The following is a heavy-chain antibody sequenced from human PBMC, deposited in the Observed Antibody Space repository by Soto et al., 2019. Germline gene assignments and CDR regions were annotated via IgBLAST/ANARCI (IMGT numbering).Heavy chain of an antibody. CDR2: INHSGST. CDR1: GGSFSGYY. CDR3: ARFKSYYYYGMDV. Sequence: ETLSLTCAVYGGSFSGYYWSWIRQPPGKGLEWIGEINHSGSTNYNPSLKSRVTISVDTSKNQFSLKLSSVTAADTAVYYCARFKSYYYYGMDVWGQGTTVTVSS. J-gene: IGHJ6*02. V-gene: IGHV4-34*01.